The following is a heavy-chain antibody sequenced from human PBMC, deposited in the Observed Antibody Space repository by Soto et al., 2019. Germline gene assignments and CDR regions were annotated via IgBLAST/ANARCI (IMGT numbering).Heavy chain of an antibody. Sequence: SVKVSCKASGGTFSSYTISWVRQAPGQGLEWMGRIIPILGIANYAQKFQGRVTITADKSTSTAYMELSSLRSEDTAVYYCARSVVVAAPIDYWGQGTLVTVSS. CDR3: ARSVVVAAPIDY. D-gene: IGHD2-15*01. CDR2: IIPILGIA. CDR1: GGTFSSYT. V-gene: IGHV1-69*02. J-gene: IGHJ4*02.